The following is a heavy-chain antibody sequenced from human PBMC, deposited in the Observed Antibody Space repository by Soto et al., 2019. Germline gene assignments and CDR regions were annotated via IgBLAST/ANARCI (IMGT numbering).Heavy chain of an antibody. J-gene: IGHJ4*02. CDR1: GGSFSGYY. Sequence: SETLSLTCAVYGGSFSGYYWSWIRQPPGKGLEWIGEINHSGSTNYNPSLKSRVTISVDTSKNQFSLKLSSVTAADTAVYYCARNPIAVAANDYWGQGTLVTVAS. CDR3: ARNPIAVAANDY. D-gene: IGHD6-19*01. CDR2: INHSGST. V-gene: IGHV4-34*01.